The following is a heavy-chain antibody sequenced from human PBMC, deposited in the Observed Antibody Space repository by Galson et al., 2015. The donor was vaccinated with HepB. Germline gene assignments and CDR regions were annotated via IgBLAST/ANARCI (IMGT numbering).Heavy chain of an antibody. D-gene: IGHD5-24*01. Sequence: SVKVSCKASGGTFSSYAISWVRQAPGQGLEWMGAIIPIFGKANYARKFQGRVMITADESTGTAYMELSSLRSEDTAVYYCARGGVQMTTTRETKFDYWGQGTLVTVSS. J-gene: IGHJ4*02. V-gene: IGHV1-69*13. CDR1: GGTFSSYA. CDR2: IIPIFGKA. CDR3: ARGGVQMTTTRETKFDY.